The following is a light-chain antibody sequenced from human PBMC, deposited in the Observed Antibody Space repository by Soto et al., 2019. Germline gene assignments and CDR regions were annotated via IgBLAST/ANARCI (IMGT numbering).Light chain of an antibody. Sequence: QLVLTQPPSASGSPGQSVTISCTGASSDVGGYKYVSWYQQHPGKAPKLMIYEVSKRPSGVPDRFSGSKSGNTASLTVSGLQAEDEADYYCSSYAGSNNLYVFGTGTKVTVL. CDR1: SSDVGGYKY. V-gene: IGLV2-8*01. CDR2: EVS. CDR3: SSYAGSNNLYV. J-gene: IGLJ1*01.